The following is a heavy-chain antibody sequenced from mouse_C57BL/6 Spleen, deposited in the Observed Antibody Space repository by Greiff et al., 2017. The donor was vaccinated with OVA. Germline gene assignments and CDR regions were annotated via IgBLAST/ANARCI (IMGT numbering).Heavy chain of an antibody. CDR2: IDPSDSYT. J-gene: IGHJ1*03. CDR3: ARKVPDGYYSYWYFDV. CDR1: GYTFTSYW. Sequence: VQLQQPGAELVMPGASVKLSCKASGYTFTSYWMHWVKQRPGQGLEWIGEIDPSDSYTNYNQKFKGKSTLTVDKSSSTAYMQLSSLTSEDSAVYYCARKVPDGYYSYWYFDVWGTGTTVTVSS. V-gene: IGHV1-69*01. D-gene: IGHD2-3*01.